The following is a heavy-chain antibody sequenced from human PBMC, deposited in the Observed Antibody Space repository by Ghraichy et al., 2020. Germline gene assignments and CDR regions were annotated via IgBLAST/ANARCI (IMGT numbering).Heavy chain of an antibody. V-gene: IGHV4-39*01. CDR3: ATTTVVTPYYYYYGMDV. D-gene: IGHD4-23*01. CDR1: GGSISSSSYY. Sequence: SETLSLTCTVSGGSISSSSYYWGWIRQPPGKGLEWIGSIYYSGSTYYNPSLKSRVTISVDTSKNQFSLKLSSVTAADTAVYYCATTTVVTPYYYYYGMDVWGQGTTVTVSS. J-gene: IGHJ6*02. CDR2: IYYSGST.